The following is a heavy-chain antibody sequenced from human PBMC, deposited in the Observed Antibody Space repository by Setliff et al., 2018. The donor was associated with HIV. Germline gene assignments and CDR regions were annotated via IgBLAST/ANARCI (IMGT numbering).Heavy chain of an antibody. CDR2: IYYSGAT. J-gene: IGHJ4*02. CDR3: ARDLRGARWYFDY. D-gene: IGHD3-10*01. V-gene: IGHV4-31*03. CDR1: GGSISSGGYY. Sequence: PSETLSLTCTVSGGSISSGGYYWSWIRQHPGKGLEWTGYIYYSGATYYNPSLRGRVTISVDSSKNQFSLRLSSLTAADTAVYFCARDLRGARWYFDYWSQGTLVTVSS.